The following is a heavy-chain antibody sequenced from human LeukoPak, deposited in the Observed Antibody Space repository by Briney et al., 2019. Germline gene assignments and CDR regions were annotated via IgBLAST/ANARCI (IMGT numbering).Heavy chain of an antibody. D-gene: IGHD3-9*01. CDR3: ARTLMLDYDILTGYYRCDAFDI. V-gene: IGHV1-69*13. Sequence: SVKVSCTASGGTFSSYAISWVRQAPGQGLEWMGGIIPIFGTANYAQKFQGRVTITADESTSTAYMELSSLRSEDTAVYYCARTLMLDYDILTGYYRCDAFDIWGQGTMVTVSS. J-gene: IGHJ3*02. CDR1: GGTFSSYA. CDR2: IIPIFGTA.